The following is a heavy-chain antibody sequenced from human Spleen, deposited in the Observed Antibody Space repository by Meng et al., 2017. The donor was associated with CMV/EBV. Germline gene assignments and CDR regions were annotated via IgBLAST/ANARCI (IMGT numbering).Heavy chain of an antibody. J-gene: IGHJ4*02. Sequence: GGSLRLSCAASGFNFKNYPMHWVRQAPGKGLEWVAVISYDGANIHYADSVKGRFTISRDNAKNSLYLRMNSLRAEDTAVYHCVRYRGVDFWSSYYSFDQWGQGTLVTVSS. CDR2: ISYDGANI. D-gene: IGHD3-3*01. CDR1: GFNFKNYP. CDR3: VRYRGVDFWSSYYSFDQ. V-gene: IGHV3-30-3*01.